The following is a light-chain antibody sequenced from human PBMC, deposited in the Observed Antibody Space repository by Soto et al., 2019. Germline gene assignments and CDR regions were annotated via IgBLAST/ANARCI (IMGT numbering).Light chain of an antibody. CDR2: QAS. CDR1: QSISTW. V-gene: IGKV1-5*03. Sequence: DIQMTQSHSTLSTSVGDRVTITCRASQSISTWLAWYQHKPGKAPKLLIYQASILEAGVPSRFSGSGSGTEFTLTISSLQPDDLATYYCQQSYSTPCTFGQGTKLETK. J-gene: IGKJ2*02. CDR3: QQSYSTPCT.